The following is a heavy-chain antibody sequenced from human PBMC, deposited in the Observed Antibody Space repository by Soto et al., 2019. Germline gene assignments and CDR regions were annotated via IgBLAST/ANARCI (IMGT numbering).Heavy chain of an antibody. Sequence: GESLKISFKGSGYSFTSYWIGWVLQMPGKGLEWMGVIFTGDSGTRYSPSFQVHVTLSVDKSISTAYLQWSSLKASDTAMYYCVSDTARTYYYYAMDVWGQGTTVTVSS. V-gene: IGHV5-51*01. D-gene: IGHD5-18*01. CDR1: GYSFTSYW. J-gene: IGHJ6*02. CDR2: IFTGDSGT. CDR3: VSDTARTYYYYAMDV.